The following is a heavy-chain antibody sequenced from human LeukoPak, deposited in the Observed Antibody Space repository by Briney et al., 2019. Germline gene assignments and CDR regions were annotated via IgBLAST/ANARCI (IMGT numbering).Heavy chain of an antibody. CDR1: GFTFSSYS. V-gene: IGHV3-48*04. CDR3: ARGTGPLYDSSGYYYGDYYYFDY. D-gene: IGHD3-22*01. Sequence: GSLRLSCAASGFTFSSYSMNWVRQAPGKGLEWVSYISSSSSTIYYADSVKGRFTISRDNAKNSLYLQMNSLRAEDTAVYYCARGTGPLYDSSGYYYGDYYYFDYWGQGTLVTVSS. J-gene: IGHJ4*02. CDR2: ISSSSSTI.